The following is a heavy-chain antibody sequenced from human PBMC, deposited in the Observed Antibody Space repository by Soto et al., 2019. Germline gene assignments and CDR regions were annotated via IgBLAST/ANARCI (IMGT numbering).Heavy chain of an antibody. CDR2: ISSSGIT. CDR3: ARHVYSSGWYYFDY. J-gene: IGHJ4*02. D-gene: IGHD6-19*01. CDR1: GGSISSSSYY. V-gene: IGHV4-39*01. Sequence: QQPLQESGPGLVKPSETLSLTCTVSGGSISSSSYYWGWISQPPGKGLECIGSISSSGITYSKQSLKSLVTISVDTSSIHYSLNLRSVTAADTAVYYCARHVYSSGWYYFDYWCRGTLVTVSS.